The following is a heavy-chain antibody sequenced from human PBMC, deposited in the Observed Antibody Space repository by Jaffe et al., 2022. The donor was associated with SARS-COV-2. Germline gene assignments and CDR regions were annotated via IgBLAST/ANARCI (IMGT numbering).Heavy chain of an antibody. D-gene: IGHD6-13*01. V-gene: IGHV4-59*12. Sequence: QVQLQESGPGLVKPSETLSLSCSVSGGSISNYYWSWIRQPPGKGLELVGYIYYSGSTNYNPSLKSRLTILVDTSKNQFSLKLTSVTAADTAVYYCARGSSSWPYYFDYWGQGALVTVSS. CDR2: IYYSGST. J-gene: IGHJ4*02. CDR3: ARGSSSWPYYFDY. CDR1: GGSISNYY.